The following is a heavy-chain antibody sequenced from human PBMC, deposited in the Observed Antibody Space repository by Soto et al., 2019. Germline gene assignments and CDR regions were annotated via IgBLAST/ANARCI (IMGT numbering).Heavy chain of an antibody. V-gene: IGHV1-69*13. CDR3: ARAPYYYDSSGYYYPNWFDP. D-gene: IGHD3-22*01. CDR1: GGTFSSYA. J-gene: IGHJ5*02. Sequence: SVKVSCKASGGTFSSYAISWVRQAPGQGLEWMGGIIPIFGTANYAQKFQGRVTITADESTSTAYMELSSLRSEDTAVYYCARAPYYYDSSGYYYPNWFDPWGQGTLVTVSS. CDR2: IIPIFGTA.